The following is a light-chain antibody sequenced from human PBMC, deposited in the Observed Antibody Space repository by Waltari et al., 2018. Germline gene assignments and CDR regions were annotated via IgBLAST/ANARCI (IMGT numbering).Light chain of an antibody. CDR1: QSVGSN. CDR3: QQYNHWPPYT. J-gene: IGKJ2*01. V-gene: IGKV3-15*01. Sequence: EIVMTQSPPTLSVSPGDTAPPPCRARQSVGSNLAWYQQKPGQAPRLLIYGAYNRATGIPARFSGSGSGTEFTLTISSLQSEDFAVYYCQQYNHWPPYTFGQGTKLEIK. CDR2: GAY.